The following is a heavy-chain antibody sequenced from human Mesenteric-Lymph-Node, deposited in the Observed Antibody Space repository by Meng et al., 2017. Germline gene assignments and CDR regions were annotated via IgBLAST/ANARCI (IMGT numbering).Heavy chain of an antibody. J-gene: IGHJ5*02. CDR2: INHSGST. V-gene: IGHV4-34*01. CDR1: GGSFSGYY. Sequence: SETLSLTCAVYGGSFSGYYWSWIRQPPGKGLEWIGEINHSGSTNYNPSLKSRATISVDTSKNQFSLKLSSVTAADTAVYYCARAVVEWHIVVVTANQYNWFDPWGQGTLVTVSS. CDR3: ARAVVEWHIVVVTANQYNWFDP. D-gene: IGHD2-21*02.